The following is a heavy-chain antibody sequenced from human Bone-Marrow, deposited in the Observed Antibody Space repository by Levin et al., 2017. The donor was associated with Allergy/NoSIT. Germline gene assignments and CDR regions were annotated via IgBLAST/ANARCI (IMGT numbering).Heavy chain of an antibody. Sequence: GGSLRLSCAASGFIVSSNYINWVRQAPGKGLEWVAVIYTGGSTYYADSVKGRFTISRDNSKNMVYLQMNSLRAEDTAVYYCARVDYWGQGTLVTVSS. CDR2: IYTGGST. CDR3: ARVDY. V-gene: IGHV3-53*01. J-gene: IGHJ4*02. CDR1: GFIVSSNY.